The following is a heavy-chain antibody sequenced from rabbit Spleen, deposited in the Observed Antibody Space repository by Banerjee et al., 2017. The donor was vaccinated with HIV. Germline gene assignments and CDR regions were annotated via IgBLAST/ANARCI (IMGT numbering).Heavy chain of an antibody. CDR2: IYTGNRKT. CDR1: GFPFSNKAV. CDR3: ARDAGSGPYIDGYFNL. Sequence: QEQLEESGGGLVKPEGSLTLTCKASGFPFSNKAVMCWVRQAPGKGLEWIACIYTGNRKTYYASWAKGRFTISRTSSTTVTLQMTSLTVADTATYFCARDAGSGPYIDGYFNLWGQGTLVTVS. J-gene: IGHJ4*01. D-gene: IGHD8-1*01. V-gene: IGHV1S45*01.